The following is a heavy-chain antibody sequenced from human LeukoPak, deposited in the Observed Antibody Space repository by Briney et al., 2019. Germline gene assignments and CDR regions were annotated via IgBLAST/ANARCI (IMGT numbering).Heavy chain of an antibody. Sequence: PGGSLRLSCAASGFTFSSYAMSWDRQAPGKGLEWVSAISGSGGSTYYADSVKGRFTISRDNSKNTLYLQVNSLRAEDTAVYYCAKGSYCSGGSCFDYWGQGTLVTVSS. D-gene: IGHD2-15*01. CDR3: AKGSYCSGGSCFDY. J-gene: IGHJ4*02. CDR2: ISGSGGST. CDR1: GFTFSSYA. V-gene: IGHV3-23*01.